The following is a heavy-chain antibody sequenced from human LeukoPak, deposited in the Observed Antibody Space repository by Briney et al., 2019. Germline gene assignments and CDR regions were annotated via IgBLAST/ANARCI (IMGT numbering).Heavy chain of an antibody. CDR3: AKTRIVCTSVSCPGGGFDY. V-gene: IGHV3-23*01. CDR2: IRGSGVIT. Sequence: PGGSLRLSCAASGFTFSSYAMSWVRQAPGKGLEWVSGIRGSGVITYYADSVKGRFTISRDNFKNTLYLQMNSLRAEDTAVYYCAKTRIVCTSVSCPGGGFDYWGHGTLVTVSS. D-gene: IGHD2-2*01. CDR1: GFTFSSYA. J-gene: IGHJ4*01.